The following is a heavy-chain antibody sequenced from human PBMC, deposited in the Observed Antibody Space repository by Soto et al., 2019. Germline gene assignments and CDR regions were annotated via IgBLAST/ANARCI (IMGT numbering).Heavy chain of an antibody. J-gene: IGHJ4*02. CDR1: GGTFSSYA. D-gene: IGHD4-17*01. V-gene: IGHV1-69*13. CDR2: IIPIFGTA. CDR3: ARGTTVVTLPDY. Sequence: GASVKVSCKASGGTFSSYAISWVRQAPGQGLEWMGGIIPIFGTANYAQKFQDRVTITADESTSTAYMELSSLRSEDTAVYYCARGTTVVTLPDYWGQGTLVTVSS.